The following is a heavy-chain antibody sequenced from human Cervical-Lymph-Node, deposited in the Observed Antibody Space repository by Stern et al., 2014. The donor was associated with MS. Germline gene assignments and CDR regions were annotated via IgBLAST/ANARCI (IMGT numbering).Heavy chain of an antibody. V-gene: IGHV1-2*02. J-gene: IGHJ4*02. D-gene: IGHD1-26*01. CDR2: ISTDTGGA. CDR1: GYSFTAYF. CDR3: ARARGSHSDY. Sequence: VQLVQSGAEVKKPGASVKVSCKASGYSFTAYFIHWVRQAPGQGLEWMGWISTDTGGANYAQRFQGRVTMTRDTSISTTYMELSRLRSDDTAVYYCARARGSHSDYWGQGTLVTVSS.